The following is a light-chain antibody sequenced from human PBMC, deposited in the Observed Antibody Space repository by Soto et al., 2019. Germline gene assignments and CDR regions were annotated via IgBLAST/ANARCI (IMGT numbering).Light chain of an antibody. CDR3: QQSYSTPPYT. V-gene: IGKV1-39*01. CDR1: QSISSY. CDR2: AAS. J-gene: IGKJ2*01. Sequence: DIPMTQSPSTLSASVGDRVTITCRASQSISSYLNWYQQKPGKAPKLLIYAASSLQSGVPSRFSGSGSGTDFTLTISSLQSEDFATYYWQQSYSTPPYTFGQGTKLEIK.